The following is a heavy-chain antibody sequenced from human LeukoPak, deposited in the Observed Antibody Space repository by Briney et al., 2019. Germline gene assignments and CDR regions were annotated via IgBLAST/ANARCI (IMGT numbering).Heavy chain of an antibody. CDR3: ARDYCSSTSCFYYYYYMDV. CDR1: GFIFNNYE. Sequence: GGSLRLSCAASGFIFNNYEMNWVRQAPGKGLEWVSYVSISGRSIYYADSVKGRFTISRDNAKNSLYLQMNSLRAEDTAVYYCARDYCSSTSCFYYYYYMDVWGKGTTVTVSS. CDR2: VSISGRSI. D-gene: IGHD2-2*01. V-gene: IGHV3-48*03. J-gene: IGHJ6*03.